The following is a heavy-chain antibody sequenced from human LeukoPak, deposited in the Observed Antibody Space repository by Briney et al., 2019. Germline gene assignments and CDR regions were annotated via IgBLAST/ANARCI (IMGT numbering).Heavy chain of an antibody. V-gene: IGHV3-7*01. CDR3: AREFREGAAAGHFDY. J-gene: IGHJ4*02. CDR1: GITFSSYW. D-gene: IGHD6-13*01. Sequence: GGSLRLSCAASGITFSSYWMSWVRQAPGKGLEGVANIKEDGSDKYYVDSVKGRFTISRDNAKNSLYLQMNSLRAEDTAVYYCAREFREGAAAGHFDYWGQGTLVTVSS. CDR2: IKEDGSDK.